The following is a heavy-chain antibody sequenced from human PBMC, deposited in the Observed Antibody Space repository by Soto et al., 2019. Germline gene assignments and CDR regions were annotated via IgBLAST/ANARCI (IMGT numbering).Heavy chain of an antibody. V-gene: IGHV3-33*01. CDR3: ARIGSWALNFDY. CDR1: GFTFSSYH. D-gene: IGHD6-13*01. J-gene: IGHJ4*02. CDR2: IWNDGSNK. Sequence: QVQLVESGGGVVQPGRSLRLSCAASGFTFSSYHMHWVRQAPGRGLEWLAVIWNDGSNKYYADSVKGRFTISRDNSKNTLRLQMNSLRVEDTAVYYCARIGSWALNFDYWGQGTLVTVSS.